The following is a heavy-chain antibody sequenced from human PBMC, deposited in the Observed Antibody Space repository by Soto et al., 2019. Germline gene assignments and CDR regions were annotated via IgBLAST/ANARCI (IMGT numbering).Heavy chain of an antibody. J-gene: IGHJ4*02. D-gene: IGHD4-17*01. Sequence: QVQLVESGGGVVQPGRSLRLSCAASGFTFSSYGMHWVRQAPGKGLEWVAVIWYDGSNKYYADSVKGRFTISRDNSKNTLYLQMNSLRAEDTAVYYCVRGLDYFGVELMDYWGQGTLVTVSS. CDR1: GFTFSSYG. V-gene: IGHV3-33*01. CDR2: IWYDGSNK. CDR3: VRGLDYFGVELMDY.